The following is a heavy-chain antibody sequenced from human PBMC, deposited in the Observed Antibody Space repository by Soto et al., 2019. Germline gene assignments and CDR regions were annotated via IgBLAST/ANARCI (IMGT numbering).Heavy chain of an antibody. J-gene: IGHJ5*02. CDR2: ISYDGSNK. V-gene: IGHV3-30*18. Sequence: QVQLVESGGGVVQPGRSLRLSCAASGFTFSSYGMHWVRQAPGKGLEWVAVISYDGSNKYYADSVKGRFTISRDNSKNPLYLQMNSRRAEDRAVYYWAKGPLRNGSAPGAQGTLVTV. CDR3: AKGPLRNGSAP. CDR1: GFTFSSYG.